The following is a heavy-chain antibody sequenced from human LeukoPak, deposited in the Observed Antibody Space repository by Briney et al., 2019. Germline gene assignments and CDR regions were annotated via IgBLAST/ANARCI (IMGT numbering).Heavy chain of an antibody. CDR3: PKDPYYYRSGSKVPDY. V-gene: IGHV3-30*18. CDR2: ISYDGSNK. CDR1: GFTFSSYG. J-gene: IGHJ4*02. Sequence: GGSLRLSCAASGFTFSSYGMHWVRQAPGKGLEWVAVISYDGSNKYYADSVKGRFTISRDNSKNTLYLQMNSLRAEDTAVYYCPKDPYYYRSGSKVPDYWGQGTLVTVSS. D-gene: IGHD3-10*01.